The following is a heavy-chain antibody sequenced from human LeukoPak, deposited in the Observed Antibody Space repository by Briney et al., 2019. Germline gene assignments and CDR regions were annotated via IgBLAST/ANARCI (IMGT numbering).Heavy chain of an antibody. J-gene: IGHJ4*02. Sequence: ASVKVSCKASGGTFSSYAISWVRQAPGQGLEWMGRIIPILGIANYAQKFQGRVTITADKSTSTAYMERSSLRSEDTAVYYCARSISEYYYDSSGSDYWGQGTLVTVSS. D-gene: IGHD3-22*01. CDR3: ARSISEYYYDSSGSDY. V-gene: IGHV1-69*04. CDR1: GGTFSSYA. CDR2: IIPILGIA.